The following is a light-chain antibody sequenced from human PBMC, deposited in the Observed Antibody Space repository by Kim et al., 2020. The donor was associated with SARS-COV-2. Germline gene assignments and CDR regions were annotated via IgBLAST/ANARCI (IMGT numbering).Light chain of an antibody. CDR2: GAS. V-gene: IGKV1-27*01. CDR1: QGINSY. J-gene: IGKJ1*01. Sequence: ASLGDRVTITCRASQGINSYLAWYEQKPGKLPTLLIYGASTLQSGVPSRFSGSESGTDFALSISSLQSEDGATYYCQKYDNGIRTFGPGTEVDIK. CDR3: QKYDNGIRT.